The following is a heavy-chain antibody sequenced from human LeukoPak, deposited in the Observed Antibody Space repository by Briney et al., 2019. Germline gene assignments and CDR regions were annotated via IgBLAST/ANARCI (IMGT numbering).Heavy chain of an antibody. J-gene: IGHJ4*02. V-gene: IGHV3-15*01. CDR2: IKSKTDGGTT. Sequence: GGPLRLSCAASGFTFSNAWMSWVRQAPGKGLEWVGRIKSKTDGGTTDYAAPVKGRFTISRDDSKNTLYLQMNSLKTEDTAVYYCTTGVVVPYYFDYWGQGTLVTVSS. CDR3: TTGVVVPYYFDY. CDR1: GFTFSNAW. D-gene: IGHD2-2*01.